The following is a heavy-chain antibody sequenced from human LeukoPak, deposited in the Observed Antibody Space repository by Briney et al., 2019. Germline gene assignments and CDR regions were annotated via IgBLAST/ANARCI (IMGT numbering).Heavy chain of an antibody. D-gene: IGHD3-10*01. CDR3: ARTQRVRGAIPSDY. CDR2: IYYSGST. J-gene: IGHJ4*02. V-gene: IGHV4-59*01. CDR1: GGSISSYY. Sequence: SETLSLTCTVSGGSISSYYWSWIRQPPGKGLEWIGYIYYSGSTNYNPSLKSRVTISVDTSKNQFSLKLSSVTAADTAVYYCARTQRVRGAIPSDYWGQGTLVTVSS.